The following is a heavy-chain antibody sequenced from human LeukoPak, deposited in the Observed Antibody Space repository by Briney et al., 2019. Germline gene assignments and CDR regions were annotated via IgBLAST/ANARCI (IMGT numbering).Heavy chain of an antibody. V-gene: IGHV4-61*02. CDR2: IYTSGST. J-gene: IGHJ4*02. CDR3: ASLGPTGIAVV. Sequence: PSETLSLTCTVSGGSISSGSYYWSWIRQPAGKGLEWIGRIYTSGSTNYNPSLKSRVTMSVDTSKNQFSLKLSSVTAADTAVYYCASLGPTGIAVVWGQGTLVTVSS. CDR1: GGSISSGSYY. D-gene: IGHD6-19*01.